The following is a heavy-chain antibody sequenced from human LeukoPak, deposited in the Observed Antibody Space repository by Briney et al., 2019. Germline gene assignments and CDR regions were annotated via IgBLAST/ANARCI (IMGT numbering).Heavy chain of an antibody. Sequence: ASVKVSCKASGYTFTSYAMHWVRQAPGQRLEWMGWINAGNGNTKYSQEFQGRVTITRDTSASTAYMELSSLRSEDMAVYYCARAEGGYDSYYFDYWGQGTLVTVSS. D-gene: IGHD5-12*01. V-gene: IGHV1-3*03. CDR1: GYTFTSYA. CDR2: INAGNGNT. CDR3: ARAEGGYDSYYFDY. J-gene: IGHJ4*02.